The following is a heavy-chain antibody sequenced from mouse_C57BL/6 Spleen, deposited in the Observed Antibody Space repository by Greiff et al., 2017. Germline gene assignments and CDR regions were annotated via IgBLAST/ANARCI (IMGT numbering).Heavy chain of an antibody. Sequence: QVQLQQPGAELVKPGASVKLSCKASGYTFTSYWMHWVKQRPGRGLEWIGRIDPNSGGTKYTEKFKSRATLTVDKPSSTAYMQLRSLTAKDSAVSYFERDGCDYDEGTDYWGQGTTLTVSS. J-gene: IGHJ2*01. V-gene: IGHV1-72*01. CDR1: GYTFTSYW. CDR2: IDPNSGGT. CDR3: ERDGCDYDEGTDY. D-gene: IGHD2-4*01.